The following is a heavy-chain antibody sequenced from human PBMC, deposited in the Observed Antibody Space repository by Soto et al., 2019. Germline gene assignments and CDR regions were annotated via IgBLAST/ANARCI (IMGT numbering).Heavy chain of an antibody. Sequence: SETLSLTCTVSGGSISSSSYYWGWIRQPPGKGLEWIGSIYYSGSTYYNPSLKSRVTISVDTSKNQFSLKLSSVTAADTAVYYCASQYYDILTGYWTLFDYWGQGTLVTVSS. CDR2: IYYSGST. J-gene: IGHJ4*02. D-gene: IGHD3-9*01. CDR3: ASQYYDILTGYWTLFDY. V-gene: IGHV4-39*01. CDR1: GGSISSSSYY.